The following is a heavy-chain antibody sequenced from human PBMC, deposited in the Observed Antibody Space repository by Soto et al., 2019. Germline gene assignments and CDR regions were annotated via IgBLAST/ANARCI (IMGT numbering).Heavy chain of an antibody. V-gene: IGHV6-1*01. D-gene: IGHD6-13*01. CDR2: TYYRSKWYN. Sequence: PSQTLSLTCAISGDSVSSNSAAWNWIRQSPSRGLEWLGRTYYRSKWYNDYAVSVKSRITINPDTSKNQFSLQLNSVTPEDTALYYFSRCIAAAGRVFAWFDPWGQGTLVTVSS. CDR1: GDSVSSNSAA. J-gene: IGHJ5*02. CDR3: SRCIAAAGRVFAWFDP.